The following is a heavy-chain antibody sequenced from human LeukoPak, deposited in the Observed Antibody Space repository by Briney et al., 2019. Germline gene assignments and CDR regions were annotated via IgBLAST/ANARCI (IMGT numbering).Heavy chain of an antibody. CDR1: GFTFSSYG. V-gene: IGHV3-30*02. J-gene: IGHJ4*02. Sequence: GGSLRLSCAASGFTFSSYGMHWVRQAPGKGLEWVAFIRYDGSNKYYADSVKGRFTISRDNSKNTLYLQMNSLRAEDTAVYYCANPALTNKKELFDYWGQGTLVTVSS. D-gene: IGHD2-8*01. CDR2: IRYDGSNK. CDR3: ANPALTNKKELFDY.